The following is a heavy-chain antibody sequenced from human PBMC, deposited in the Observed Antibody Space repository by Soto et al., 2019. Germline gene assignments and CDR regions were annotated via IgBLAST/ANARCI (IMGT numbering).Heavy chain of an antibody. J-gene: IGHJ4*02. CDR3: ARRLITGRPGGFDY. D-gene: IGHD1-20*01. Sequence: SETLSLTCTVSGGSISSSSYYWGWIRQPPGKGLEWIGSIYYSGSTYYNPSLKSRVTISVDTSKNQFSLKLSSVTAADTAVYYWARRLITGRPGGFDYWGRETLVPVSS. CDR1: GGSISSSSYY. V-gene: IGHV4-39*01. CDR2: IYYSGST.